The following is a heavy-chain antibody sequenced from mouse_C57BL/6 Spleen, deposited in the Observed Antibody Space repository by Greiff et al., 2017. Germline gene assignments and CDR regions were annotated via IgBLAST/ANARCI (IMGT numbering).Heavy chain of an antibody. CDR3: ARPLYCSSYNYAMDY. CDR2: IYPGSGNT. D-gene: IGHD1-1*01. V-gene: IGHV1-76*01. CDR1: GYTFTDYY. J-gene: IGHJ4*01. Sequence: QVQLKESGAELVRPGASVKLSCKASGYTFTDYYINWVKQRPGQGLEWIARIYPGSGNTYYNEKFKGKATLTAEKSASTAYMQLSSLTSEDSAVYFCARPLYCSSYNYAMDYWGQGTTVTVSS.